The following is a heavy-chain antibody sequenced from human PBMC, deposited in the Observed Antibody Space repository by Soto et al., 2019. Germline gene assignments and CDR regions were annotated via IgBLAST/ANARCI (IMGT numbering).Heavy chain of an antibody. J-gene: IGHJ4*02. CDR2: IYWDDEK. V-gene: IGHV2-5*02. CDR3: AHAGDYDLMTFDH. CDR1: GFSLSSYGMG. Sequence: QITLKESGPTLVRPAQTLTLTCGFSGFSLSSYGMGVAWIRQPPGKALEWLALIYWDDEKRYSPSLKDKLAISKDTSSNQVVLTITNMDPGDTATYFCAHAGDYDLMTFDHWAPGTLVTVSS. D-gene: IGHD4-17*01.